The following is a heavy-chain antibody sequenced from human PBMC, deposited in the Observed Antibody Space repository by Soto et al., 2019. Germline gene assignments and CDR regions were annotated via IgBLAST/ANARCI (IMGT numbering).Heavy chain of an antibody. CDR2: ISDDGTNK. J-gene: IGHJ4*02. D-gene: IGHD5-18*01. CDR1: GFTFSSFA. Sequence: PGGSLRLSCKGSGFTFSSFAIQWVRQAPGKGLEWVAAISDDGTNKYTADSVKGRFTISRDNSRNTVYLQVNSLRPEDTAVYYCATSRRYSYGLFDYWGQGTLVTVSS. CDR3: ATSRRYSYGLFDY. V-gene: IGHV3-30*04.